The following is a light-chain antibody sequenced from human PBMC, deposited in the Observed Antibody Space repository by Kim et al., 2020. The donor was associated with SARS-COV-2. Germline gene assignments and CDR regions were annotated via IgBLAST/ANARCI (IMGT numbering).Light chain of an antibody. Sequence: PGESATLSCGASQSVSNNYLAWYQQKPGLAPRLVMFDASRRATGIPDRFSGSGSGTDFTLTINRLEPEDFAVYYCQQYGRSPITFGQGTRLEIK. CDR2: DAS. CDR1: QSVSNNY. J-gene: IGKJ5*01. CDR3: QQYGRSPIT. V-gene: IGKV3D-20*01.